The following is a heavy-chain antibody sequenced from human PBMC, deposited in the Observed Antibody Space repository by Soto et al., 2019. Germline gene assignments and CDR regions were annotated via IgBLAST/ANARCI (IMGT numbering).Heavy chain of an antibody. CDR1: GFTFSSYS. D-gene: IGHD2-2*01. CDR2: ISTSSTHI. V-gene: IGHV3-21*01. Sequence: EVHLVESGGGLVKPGGSLRLSCAASGFTFSSYSMNWVRQAPGKGLEWVSSISTSSTHIHYADSMKGRFTISRDNAKNSLYLQMNSLRAEDTAVYYCARDIAPPALPARWFDSWGQGTLVTVSS. CDR3: ARDIAPPALPARWFDS. J-gene: IGHJ5*01.